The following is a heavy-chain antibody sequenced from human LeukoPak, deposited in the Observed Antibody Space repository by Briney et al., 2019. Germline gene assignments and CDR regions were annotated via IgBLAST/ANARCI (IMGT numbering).Heavy chain of an antibody. J-gene: IGHJ6*03. CDR1: GCTFSSYW. CDR2: IHSDGSST. Sequence: GGSLRLSCAASGCTFSSYWMHWVRQAPGKGLVWVSRIHSDGSSTNNADSVKGRFTISRDNAKNTLYLQMSSLRAEDTAVYYCARGGVPSDYYYYYYMDVWGKGTTVTVSS. CDR3: ARGGVPSDYYYYYYMDV. D-gene: IGHD2-2*01. V-gene: IGHV3-74*01.